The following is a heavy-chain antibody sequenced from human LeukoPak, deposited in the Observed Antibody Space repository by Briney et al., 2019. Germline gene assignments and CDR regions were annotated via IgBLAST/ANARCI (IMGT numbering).Heavy chain of an antibody. CDR3: ATDGAGFDT. V-gene: IGHV3-11*01. CDR2: INTGGTNT. CDR1: GFTFNDYY. J-gene: IGHJ5*02. Sequence: GGSLRLSCAASGFTFNDYYMSWIRQAPGKGLEWLSYINTGGTNTHYADSVKGRFTISRDNAKKSLYLEMNNLRAEDTAVYYCATDGAGFDTWGQGVLVTVSS.